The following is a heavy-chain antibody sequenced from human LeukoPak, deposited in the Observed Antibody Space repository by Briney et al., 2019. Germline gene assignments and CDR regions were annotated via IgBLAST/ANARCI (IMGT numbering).Heavy chain of an antibody. CDR2: IITNSNYT. V-gene: IGHV3-21*01. CDR3: AGSVTTPGMNYCFDV. CDR1: GFTSSSYN. D-gene: IGHD4-17*01. J-gene: IGHJ4*01. Sequence: PGGSLRLSCVASGFTSSSYNMNWVRQAPGEGLEWVSYIITNSNYTDYTDSVKGRFTISRDNAKNSLYLQRNSLRAADTAVYYCAGSVTTPGMNYCFDVWGQGTLVTVSS.